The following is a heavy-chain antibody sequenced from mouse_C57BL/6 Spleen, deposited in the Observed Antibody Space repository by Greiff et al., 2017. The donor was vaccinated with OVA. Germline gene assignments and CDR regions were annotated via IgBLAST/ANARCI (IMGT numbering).Heavy chain of an antibody. CDR1: GYTFTSYW. J-gene: IGHJ4*01. V-gene: IGHV1-5*01. Sequence: VQLQQSGTVLARPGASVKMSCKTSGYTFTSYWMHWVKQRPGQGLEWIGAIYPGNSDTSYNQKFKGKAKLTAVTSASTAYMELSSLTNEDSAVYDGTRTIYYDDYDYAMDYWGQGTSVTVSS. CDR2: IYPGNSDT. CDR3: TRTIYYDDYDYAMDY. D-gene: IGHD2-13*01.